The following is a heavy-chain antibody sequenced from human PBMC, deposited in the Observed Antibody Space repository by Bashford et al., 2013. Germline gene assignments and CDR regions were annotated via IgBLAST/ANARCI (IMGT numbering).Heavy chain of an antibody. J-gene: IGHJ3*02. CDR3: ARVEDYDSSGFPGVGAFDI. D-gene: IGHD3-22*01. Sequence: VASVKVSCKASGYTFTSYYMHWVRQAPGQGLEWMGGIIPILGIANYAQKFQGRVTITADKSTSTAYMELSSLRSEDTAVYYCARVEDYDSSGFPGVGAFDIWGQGTMVTVSS. CDR1: GYTFTSYY. CDR2: IIPILGIA. V-gene: IGHV1-69*10.